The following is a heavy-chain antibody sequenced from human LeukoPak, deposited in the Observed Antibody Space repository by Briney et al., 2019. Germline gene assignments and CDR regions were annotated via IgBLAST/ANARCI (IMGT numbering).Heavy chain of an antibody. D-gene: IGHD6-13*01. J-gene: IGHJ4*02. Sequence: GGSLRLSCAASGFTFSSYAMSWVRQAPGKGLEWVSAISGSGDSTYYGDSVKGRFTISRDNSKNTLYLQMNSLRAEDTAVYYCAKTRPLDSSSWSHGDYWGQGTLVAVSS. V-gene: IGHV3-23*01. CDR3: AKTRPLDSSSWSHGDY. CDR2: ISGSGDST. CDR1: GFTFSSYA.